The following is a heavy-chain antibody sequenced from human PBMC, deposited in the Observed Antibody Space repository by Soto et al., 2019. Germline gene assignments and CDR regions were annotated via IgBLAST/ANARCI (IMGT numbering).Heavy chain of an antibody. CDR3: ARDQTSVTMIVVVMEGKAFDI. J-gene: IGHJ3*02. Sequence: ASVKVSCKASGYTFTSYYMHWVRQAPGQGLEWMGIINPSGGSTSYAQKFQGRVTMTRDTSTSTVYMELSSLRSEDTAVYYCARDQTSVTMIVVVMEGKAFDIWGQGKMVTVSS. CDR1: GYTFTSYY. V-gene: IGHV1-46*01. CDR2: INPSGGST. D-gene: IGHD3-22*01.